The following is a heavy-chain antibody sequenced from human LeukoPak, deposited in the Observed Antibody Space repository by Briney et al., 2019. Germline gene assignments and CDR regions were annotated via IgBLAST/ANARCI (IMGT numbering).Heavy chain of an antibody. CDR1: GFTFSNYA. CDR3: ARDRSSAPPAGY. CDR2: ISSSGTHI. D-gene: IGHD6-13*01. J-gene: IGHJ4*02. V-gene: IGHV3-21*01. Sequence: GGSLRLSCAASGFTFSNYAMSWVRQAPGKGLEWVSSISSSGTHIYYADSVKGRFTISRDNTKNSLYLQMNSLRAEDTAVYYCARDRSSAPPAGYWGQGTLVTVSS.